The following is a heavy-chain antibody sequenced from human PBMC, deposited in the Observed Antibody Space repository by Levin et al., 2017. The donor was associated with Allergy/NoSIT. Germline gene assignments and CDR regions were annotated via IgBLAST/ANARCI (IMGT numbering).Heavy chain of an antibody. CDR3: VREIPSVVGATTDHYGMDV. J-gene: IGHJ6*02. V-gene: IGHV1-46*01. D-gene: IGHD1-26*01. CDR2: INPSGGRT. CDR1: GYTFTRYQ. Sequence: ASVKVSCKASGYTFTRYQMHWVRQAPGQGLEWMGIINPSGGRTTYAQKFQGRVTMTRDTSTSTVYMELSSLRSEDTTVYYCVREIPSVVGATTDHYGMDVWGQGTTVTVSS.